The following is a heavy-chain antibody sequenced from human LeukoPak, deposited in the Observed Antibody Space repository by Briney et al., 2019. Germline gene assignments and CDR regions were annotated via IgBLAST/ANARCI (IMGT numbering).Heavy chain of an antibody. V-gene: IGHV4-59*12. D-gene: IGHD1-26*01. J-gene: IGHJ4*02. CDR1: GGSISSYH. CDR2: IYYSGST. Sequence: SETLSLTCTVSGGSISSYHWSWIRQPPGKGLEWIGYIYYSGSTNYNPSLKSRVTISVDTSKNQFSLKLSSVTAADTAMYYCARGQFWRGSEIRVWGQGTLVTVSS. CDR3: ARGQFWRGSEIRV.